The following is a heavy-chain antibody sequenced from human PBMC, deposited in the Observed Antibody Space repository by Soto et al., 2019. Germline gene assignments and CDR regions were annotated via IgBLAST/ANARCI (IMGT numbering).Heavy chain of an antibody. CDR3: ARDLGYYDSSGYFDY. V-gene: IGHV3-11*01. Sequence: GGSLRLSCAVSGFTFSEHYMSWIRQAPGKGLEWISYVSSSDSTVYYADSVKGRFTISRDNAKNSLYLQMNSLRVEDTAVYYCARDLGYYDSSGYFDYWGQGTLVTV. D-gene: IGHD3-22*01. J-gene: IGHJ4*02. CDR1: GFTFSEHY. CDR2: VSSSDSTV.